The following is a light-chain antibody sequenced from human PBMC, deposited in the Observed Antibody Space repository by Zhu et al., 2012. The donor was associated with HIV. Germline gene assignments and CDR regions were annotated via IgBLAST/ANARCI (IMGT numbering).Light chain of an antibody. Sequence: EIVLTQSPDTLSLSPGERATLSCRASETVSTRNLAWYQQRPGQSPRLLIYGTFYRATGIPDRFSGSGSGTDFTLTIARLEPEDFVVYYCQLVWELMVLRFGQGT. CDR2: GTF. CDR3: QLVWELMVLR. V-gene: IGKV3-20*01. CDR1: ETVSTRN. J-gene: IGKJ2*03.